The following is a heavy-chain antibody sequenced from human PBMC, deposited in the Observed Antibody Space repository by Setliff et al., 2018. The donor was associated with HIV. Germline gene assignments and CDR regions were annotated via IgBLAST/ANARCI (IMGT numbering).Heavy chain of an antibody. J-gene: IGHJ5*02. CDR1: GGSIWSGSYY. CDR2: ITASGGA. V-gene: IGHV4-61*09. D-gene: IGHD3-3*01. Sequence: PSETLSLTCTVSGGSIWSGSYYWTWIRQPAGKGLEWIGHITASGGATYNPSVKSRDSISLGSPSSEFSLRLTSVSAADTAVYYCARAVVFASGNFWFDPWGPGALVTVTS. CDR3: ARAVVFASGNFWFDP.